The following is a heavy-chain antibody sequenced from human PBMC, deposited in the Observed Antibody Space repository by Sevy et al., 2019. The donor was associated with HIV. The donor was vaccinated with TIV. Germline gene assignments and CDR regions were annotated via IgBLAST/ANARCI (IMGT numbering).Heavy chain of an antibody. Sequence: SETLSLTCTVSGGSISSYYWSWIRQPPGKGLEWIGYIYYSGSTNYNPSLKSRVTISVDTSKNQFSLKLSPVTAADTAVYYCARLSGNYDFWSGYADAFDIWGQGTMVTVSS. D-gene: IGHD3-3*01. J-gene: IGHJ3*02. V-gene: IGHV4-59*01. CDR1: GGSISSYY. CDR3: ARLSGNYDFWSGYADAFDI. CDR2: IYYSGST.